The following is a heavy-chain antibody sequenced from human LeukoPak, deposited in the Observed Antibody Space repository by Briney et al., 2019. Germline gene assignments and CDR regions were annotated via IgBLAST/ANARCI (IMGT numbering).Heavy chain of an antibody. CDR1: GGSFSGYY. J-gene: IGHJ3*02. Sequence: TSETLSLTCAVYGGSFSGYYWSWIRQPPGKGLEWIGEINHSGSTNYNPSLKSRVTISVDTSKNQFSLKLSSVTAADTAVYYCARQGGAYYAFDIWGQGTMVTVSS. D-gene: IGHD2-15*01. CDR3: ARQGGAYYAFDI. V-gene: IGHV4-34*01. CDR2: INHSGST.